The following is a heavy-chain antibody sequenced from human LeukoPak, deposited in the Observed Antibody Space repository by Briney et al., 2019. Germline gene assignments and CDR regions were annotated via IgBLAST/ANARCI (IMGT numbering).Heavy chain of an antibody. CDR2: ITCSGGST. V-gene: IGHV3-23*01. J-gene: IGHJ6*04. CDR1: GFSFSSYA. D-gene: IGHD2-2*01. CDR3: ATRGHCSSTSCYADYYGMDV. Sequence: GSLSLSYAASGFSFSSYAMRWVRPAPGEGLEWVSAITCSGGSTYYPDSVRGRFTISRDNSKNTLYLQMNSLRAEDTAVYYCATRGHCSSTSCYADYYGMDVWGKGTTGTVS.